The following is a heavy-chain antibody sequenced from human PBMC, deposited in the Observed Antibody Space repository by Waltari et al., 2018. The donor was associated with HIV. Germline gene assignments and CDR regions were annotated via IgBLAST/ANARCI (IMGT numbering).Heavy chain of an antibody. J-gene: IGHJ4*02. CDR2: ISGSGGTT. Sequence: EVQLVESGGGLVQTGGSMRLSCTASGFTFNNLAISWVRQAPGKGLECVSVISGSGGTTSDAASVEGRFTVSKDNFKNTVYLQMNSLRAGDTAIYYCAKAVMETAVSSPVDCWGQGALVTVSS. CDR1: GFTFNNLA. CDR3: AKAVMETAVSSPVDC. D-gene: IGHD5-18*01. V-gene: IGHV3-23*04.